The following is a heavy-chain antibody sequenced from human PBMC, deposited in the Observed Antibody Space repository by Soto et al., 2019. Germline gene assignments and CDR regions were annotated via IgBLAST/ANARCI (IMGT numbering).Heavy chain of an antibody. CDR1: GGSFSGYY. CDR2: INHGGST. V-gene: IGHV4-34*01. D-gene: IGHD3-22*01. J-gene: IGHJ5*02. Sequence: SETLSLTCAVYGGSFSGYYWSWIRQPPGKGLEWIGEINHGGSTNYNPSLKSRVTISVDTSKNQFSLKLSSVTAADTAVYYCARGTYYYDSSGYFSGWFDPWGQGTLVTVSS. CDR3: ARGTYYYDSSGYFSGWFDP.